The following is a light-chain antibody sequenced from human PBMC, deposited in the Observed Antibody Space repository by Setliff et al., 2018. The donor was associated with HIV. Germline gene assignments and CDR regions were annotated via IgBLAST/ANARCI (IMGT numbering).Light chain of an antibody. CDR1: SSNIGAGYD. V-gene: IGLV1-40*01. Sequence: VLTQPPSVSGAPGQRVTISCTGSSSNIGAGYDVHWYQQLPGTAPKLLIYSNNNWPSGVPDRFSGSKSGTSASLAITGLQAEDEADYYCQSYDRSLSGSKVFGTGTKVTVL. CDR2: SNN. CDR3: QSYDRSLSGSKV. J-gene: IGLJ1*01.